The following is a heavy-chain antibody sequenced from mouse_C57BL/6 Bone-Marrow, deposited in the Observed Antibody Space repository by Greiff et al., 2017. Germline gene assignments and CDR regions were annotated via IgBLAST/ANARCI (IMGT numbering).Heavy chain of an antibody. Sequence: VQLQQSGAELVRPGASVKLSCTASGFNIKDDYMHWVKQRPEQGLEWIGWIDPENGDTEYASKFQGKATITADTSSHTAYLQLSSLTSEDTAVYYCTPTGYYFDYWGQGTTLTVSA. V-gene: IGHV14-4*01. CDR1: GFNIKDDY. CDR3: TPTGYYFDY. J-gene: IGHJ2*01. D-gene: IGHD4-1*02. CDR2: IDPENGDT.